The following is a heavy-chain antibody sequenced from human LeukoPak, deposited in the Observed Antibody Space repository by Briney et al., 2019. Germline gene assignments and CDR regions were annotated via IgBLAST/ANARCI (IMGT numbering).Heavy chain of an antibody. J-gene: IGHJ4*02. D-gene: IGHD4-17*01. CDR1: GFTFSSYE. CDR3: ARDLDYGDYVLDY. V-gene: IGHV3-48*03. Sequence: QSGGSLRLSCAASGFTFSSYEMNWVRQALGKGLEWVSYISSSGSTIYYADSVKGRFTISRDNAKNSLYLQMNSLRAEDTAVYYCARDLDYGDYVLDYWGQGTLVTVSS. CDR2: ISSSGSTI.